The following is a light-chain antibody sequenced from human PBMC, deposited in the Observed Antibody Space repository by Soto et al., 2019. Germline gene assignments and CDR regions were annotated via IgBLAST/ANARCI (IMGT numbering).Light chain of an antibody. V-gene: IGLV2-11*01. J-gene: IGLJ1*01. CDR3: CSYAGSYTFV. Sequence: QAVLGQRASGSVSRGQSITISCTGTSSDVGGYNYVSCYQQHPGKAPKLMIYDVSKRPSGVPDRFSGSKSGNTASLTISGLQAEDEADYYCCSYAGSYTFVFGTGTKSPS. CDR1: SSDVGGYNY. CDR2: DVS.